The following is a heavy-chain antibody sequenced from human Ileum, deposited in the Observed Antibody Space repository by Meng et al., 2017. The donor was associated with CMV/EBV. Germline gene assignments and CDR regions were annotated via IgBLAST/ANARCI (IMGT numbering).Heavy chain of an antibody. CDR2: IYADGST. D-gene: IGHD5-18*01. V-gene: IGHV3-74*01. CDR1: GFTLSKYW. Sequence: EVELGESGGGLVQPGGSLRRSCAASGFTLSKYWMHWVRQVPGKGLVWVSHIYADGSTYYADSVKGRFTISRDNPKNTLYLQINTLSAEDTAVFYCARTVGFTYGLGNWGQGTLVTVSS. CDR3: ARTVGFTYGLGN. J-gene: IGHJ4*02.